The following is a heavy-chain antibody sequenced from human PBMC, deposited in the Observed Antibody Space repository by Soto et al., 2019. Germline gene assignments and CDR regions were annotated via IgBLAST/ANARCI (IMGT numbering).Heavy chain of an antibody. CDR1: GFTFSSYS. CDR3: AREQYCSGGSCYSKYYYYGMDV. J-gene: IGHJ6*02. Sequence: EVQLVESGGGLVKPGGSLRLSCAASGFTFSSYSMNWVRQAPGKGLEWVSSISSSSSYIYYAASVKGRFTISRDNAKNSLYLQMNSLRAEDTAVYYCAREQYCSGGSCYSKYYYYGMDVWGQGTTVTVSS. D-gene: IGHD2-15*01. V-gene: IGHV3-21*01. CDR2: ISSSSSYI.